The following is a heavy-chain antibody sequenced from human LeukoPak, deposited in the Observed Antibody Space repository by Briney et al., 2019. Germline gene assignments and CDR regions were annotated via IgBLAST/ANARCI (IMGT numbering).Heavy chain of an antibody. CDR2: ISGSGGST. J-gene: IGHJ4*02. D-gene: IGHD2-2*01. CDR1: GFTFSSYA. CDR3: ANPDIVVVPAAS. V-gene: IGHV3-23*01. Sequence: GGSLRLSCAAPGFTFSSYAMSWVRQAPGKGLEWVSAISGSGGSTYYADSVKGRFTISRDNSKNTLYLQMNSLRAEDTAVYYCANPDIVVVPAASWGQGTLVTVSS.